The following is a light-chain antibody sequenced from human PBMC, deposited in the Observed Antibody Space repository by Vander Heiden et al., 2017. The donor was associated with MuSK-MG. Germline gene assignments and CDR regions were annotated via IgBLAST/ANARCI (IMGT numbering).Light chain of an antibody. Sequence: EIVLTQSPATLSLSPGERATLSCRASQRVSSYLAWYKQKPGQAPRLLIYDASNRATVIKARFSGSGEGPDFTLSIISLEPKDFELYYCQPRINGPAKHTFGGGTKVDIK. CDR1: QRVSSY. V-gene: IGKV3-11*01. J-gene: IGKJ4*01. CDR3: QPRINGPAKHT. CDR2: DAS.